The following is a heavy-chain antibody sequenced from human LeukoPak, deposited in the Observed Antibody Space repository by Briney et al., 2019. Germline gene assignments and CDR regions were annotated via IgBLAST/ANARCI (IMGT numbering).Heavy chain of an antibody. CDR2: INSDGSST. V-gene: IGHV3-74*01. CDR3: AKTEVAASHYFDY. D-gene: IGHD2-15*01. CDR1: GFTFSSYW. Sequence: GGSLRLPCAASGFTFSSYWMHWVRQAPGKGLVWVSRINSDGSSTYYADSVKGRFTISRDNSKNTLYLQMNSLRAEDTAVYYCAKTEVAASHYFDYWGQGTLVTGSS. J-gene: IGHJ4*02.